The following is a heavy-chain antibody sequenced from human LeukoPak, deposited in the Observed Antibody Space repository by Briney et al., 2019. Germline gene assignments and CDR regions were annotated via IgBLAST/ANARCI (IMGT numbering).Heavy chain of an antibody. V-gene: IGHV4-59*12. CDR1: GGSISSYY. D-gene: IGHD3-10*01. Sequence: SETLSLTCTVSGGSISSYYWSWIRQPPGKGLEWIGYIYYSGSTNYNPSLKSRVTISVDTSKNQFSLKLSSVTAADTAVYYCASQFYYASESGADWFAPWGQGTLVTVSS. CDR2: IYYSGST. J-gene: IGHJ5*02. CDR3: ASQFYYASESGADWFAP.